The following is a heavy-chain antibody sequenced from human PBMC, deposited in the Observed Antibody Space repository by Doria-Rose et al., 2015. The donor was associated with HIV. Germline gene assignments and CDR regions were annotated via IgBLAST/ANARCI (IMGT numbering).Heavy chain of an antibody. D-gene: IGHD3-10*01. CDR1: GDSISSGDSF. Sequence: QVQLQESGPGQVRPSQTLSLTCTVSGDSISSGDSFWSWIRQPPGKGPEWIGYISSSGTTYYYPSLRGRLTISLDASKNQFSLNLNSVTAADTAVYYCARARNYGFPHFFDFWGQGTLVTVSS. J-gene: IGHJ4*02. V-gene: IGHV4-30-4*01. CDR2: ISSSGTT. CDR3: ARARNYGFPHFFDF.